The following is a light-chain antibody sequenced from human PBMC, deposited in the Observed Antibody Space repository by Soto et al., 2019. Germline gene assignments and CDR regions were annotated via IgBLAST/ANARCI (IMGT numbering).Light chain of an antibody. CDR2: GAS. CDR1: QIVSSSA. CDR3: QQYNNLLTWT. V-gene: IGKV3-20*01. J-gene: IGKJ1*01. Sequence: EIVLKQSPGTLSLSPGERATLSCRASQIVSSSALAWYQHKPGQAPRRLIYGASSRATGIPDRFSGSGSGTDFTLTISRLEPEDFAVYYCQQYNNLLTWTFGQGTKVDIK.